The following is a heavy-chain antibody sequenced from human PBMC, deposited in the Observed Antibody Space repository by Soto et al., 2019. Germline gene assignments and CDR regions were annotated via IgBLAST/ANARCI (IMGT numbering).Heavy chain of an antibody. CDR2: IYYSGST. CDR3: ARHNPANYYYYGMDV. CDR1: GDSISRNSFY. Sequence: SETLSLTCTVSGDSISRNSFYWVWIRQPPGKGLEWIGNIYYSGSTSYNPSLKSRVTISVDTSKNQFSLKLSSVTAADTAVYYCARHNPANYYYYGMDVWGQGTTVTVSS. J-gene: IGHJ6*02. V-gene: IGHV4-39*01.